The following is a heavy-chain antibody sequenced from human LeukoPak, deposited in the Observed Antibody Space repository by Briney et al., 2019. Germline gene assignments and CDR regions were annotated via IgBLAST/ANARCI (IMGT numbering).Heavy chain of an antibody. CDR3: ARTTEEYYGSGKFRKYYSYYYYMDV. Sequence: PSETLSLTCTVSGGSISSYYWSWIRQPPGKGLEWIGYIYYSGSTNYNPSLKSRVTISVDTSKNQFSLKLNSVTAADTVVYYCARTTEEYYGSGKFRKYYSYYYYMDVWGKGTTVTVSS. CDR2: IYYSGST. D-gene: IGHD3-10*01. J-gene: IGHJ6*03. CDR1: GGSISSYY. V-gene: IGHV4-59*01.